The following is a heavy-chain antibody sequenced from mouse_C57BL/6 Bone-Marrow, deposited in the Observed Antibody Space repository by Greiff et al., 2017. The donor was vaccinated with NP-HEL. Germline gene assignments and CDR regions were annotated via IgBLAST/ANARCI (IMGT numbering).Heavy chain of an antibody. CDR2: IYPGNGYT. CDR3: TRWGLTPYAY. V-gene: IGHV1-58*01. CDR1: GYTFTSYG. J-gene: IGHJ3*01. Sequence: EVQLQESGAELVRPGASVKMSCKTSGYTFTSYGIHWVKQRPGQGLEWIGYIYPGNGYTEYNEKFKGKATLTSDTSSSTAYMQLSSLTSEDSAIYFCTRWGLTPYAYGGWGTRVTVTA. D-gene: IGHD3-1*01.